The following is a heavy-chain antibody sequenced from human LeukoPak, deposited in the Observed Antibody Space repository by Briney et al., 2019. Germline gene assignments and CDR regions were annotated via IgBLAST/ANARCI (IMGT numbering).Heavy chain of an antibody. V-gene: IGHV3-33*08. CDR3: ASGAVTTGDFDY. CDR1: KSTFSSFA. J-gene: IGHJ4*02. D-gene: IGHD4-17*01. Sequence: GGSLGLSCAASKSTFSSFAITWVRQAPGKGLEWVAVIWYDGSNKYYADSVKGRFTISRDNSKNTLYLQMNSLRAEDTAVYYCASGAVTTGDFDYWGQGTLVTVSS. CDR2: IWYDGSNK.